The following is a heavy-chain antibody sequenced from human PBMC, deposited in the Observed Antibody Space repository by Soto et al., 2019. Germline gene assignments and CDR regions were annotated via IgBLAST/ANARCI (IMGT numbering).Heavy chain of an antibody. Sequence: EVQLVESGGGLVQPGGSLRLSCAASGFTFSSYWMSWVRQAPGKGLEWVANIKPDGSEKYYVDSVKGRFTISRDNAKNSLYLHMNSLRAEDTAVYYCAREGRYYDSGGMDVWGQGTTVTVSS. CDR3: AREGRYYDSGGMDV. J-gene: IGHJ6*02. D-gene: IGHD3-22*01. CDR1: GFTFSSYW. CDR2: IKPDGSEK. V-gene: IGHV3-7*01.